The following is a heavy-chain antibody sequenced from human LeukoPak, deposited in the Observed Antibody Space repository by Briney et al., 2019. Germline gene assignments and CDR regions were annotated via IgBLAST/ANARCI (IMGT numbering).Heavy chain of an antibody. Sequence: GGSLRLSCEASGFTFSRSDMIWVRQAPGKGLEWVSIISASGGSTFYADSVKGRFTISRDNSKNTLYLQMNSLRAKDTAVYYCARDQVDYWGQGTLVTVSS. CDR3: ARDQVDY. CDR2: ISASGGST. V-gene: IGHV3-23*01. CDR1: GFTFSRSD. J-gene: IGHJ4*02.